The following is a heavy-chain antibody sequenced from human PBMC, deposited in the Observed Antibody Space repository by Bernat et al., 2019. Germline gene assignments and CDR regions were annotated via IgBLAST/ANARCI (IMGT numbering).Heavy chain of an antibody. CDR2: IYYSGST. CDR3: ARRPGYYFDY. V-gene: IGHV4-39*01. Sequence: QLQLQESGPGLVKPSETLSLTCTVSGGSISSSSYYWGWIRQPPGKGLEWIGSIYYSGSTYYNPSLKSRVTISVDTSKNQFSLKLSYVTAADTAVYYWARRPGYYFDYWGQGTLVTVSS. D-gene: IGHD3-10*01. CDR1: GGSISSSSYY. J-gene: IGHJ4*02.